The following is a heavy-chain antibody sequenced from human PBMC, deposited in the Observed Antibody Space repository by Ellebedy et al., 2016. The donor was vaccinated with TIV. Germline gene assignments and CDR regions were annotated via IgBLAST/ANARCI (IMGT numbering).Heavy chain of an antibody. Sequence: ASVKVSCKASGYTFTSYAMHWVRQAPGQRLEWMGWINTGNGNTKYSQKFQGRVTITRDTSASTAYMELSSLTSEDTAVYYCARDIGTAMVTGYYYYYGMDVWGQGTTVTVSS. D-gene: IGHD5-18*01. J-gene: IGHJ6*02. CDR1: GYTFTSYA. CDR2: INTGNGNT. V-gene: IGHV1-3*04. CDR3: ARDIGTAMVTGYYYYYGMDV.